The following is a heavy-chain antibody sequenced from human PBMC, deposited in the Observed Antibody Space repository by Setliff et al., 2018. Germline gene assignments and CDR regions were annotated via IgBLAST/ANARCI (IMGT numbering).Heavy chain of an antibody. Sequence: SETLSLTCAVYGGSFSGYYWSWIRQPPGKGPEWIGEIDQSGITNYNPSLKSRVTISIDTSKNQFSLRLSSVTATDTGVYYCARGRRITMIVVPPGVFDIWGQGTMVTVSS. CDR1: GGSFSGYY. D-gene: IGHD3-22*01. CDR2: IDQSGIT. J-gene: IGHJ3*02. V-gene: IGHV4-34*01. CDR3: ARGRRITMIVVPPGVFDI.